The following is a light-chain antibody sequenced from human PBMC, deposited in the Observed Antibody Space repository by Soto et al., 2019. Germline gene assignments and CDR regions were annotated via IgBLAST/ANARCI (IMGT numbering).Light chain of an antibody. CDR2: KTS. Sequence: DIPMTQSPSTLSASVGDRVTITCRASQSFSTWLAWYQQKPGKAPNLLIYKTSILESGAPSRVGGRGSGTAVTLTISSLQPDDFATHYGQQYNSNPLTFGGGTKVEIK. V-gene: IGKV1-5*03. CDR1: QSFSTW. J-gene: IGKJ4*01. CDR3: QQYNSNPLT.